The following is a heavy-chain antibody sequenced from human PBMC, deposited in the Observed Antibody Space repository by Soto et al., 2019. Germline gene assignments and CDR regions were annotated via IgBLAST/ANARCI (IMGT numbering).Heavy chain of an antibody. CDR1: GGSISSSSYY. CDR3: ARHAGGSDAEYFQH. J-gene: IGHJ1*01. V-gene: IGHV4-39*01. CDR2: IYYSGST. D-gene: IGHD2-15*01. Sequence: SETLSLTCTVSGGSISSSSYYWGWIRQPPGKGLEWIGSIYYSGSTFYNPSLKSRVTISVDTSKNQFSLKLSSVTAADTAVCYCARHAGGSDAEYFQHWGQGTLVTVSS.